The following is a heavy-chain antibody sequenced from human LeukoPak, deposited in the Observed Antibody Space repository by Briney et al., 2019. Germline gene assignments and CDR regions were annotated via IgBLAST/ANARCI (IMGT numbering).Heavy chain of an antibody. J-gene: IGHJ4*02. D-gene: IGHD3-22*01. CDR1: GFTFSSSW. V-gene: IGHV3-74*03. CDR2: VNSDGSRT. CDR3: ARVVDDYDSGGFSWFDY. Sequence: GGSLRLSCAASGFTFSSSWMHWARQGPGKGLEWVSRVNSDGSRTTYADSVKGRFTISRDNAKNTLYLQMNSLRAEDTAVYYCARVVDDYDSGGFSWFDYWGQGTLVTVSS.